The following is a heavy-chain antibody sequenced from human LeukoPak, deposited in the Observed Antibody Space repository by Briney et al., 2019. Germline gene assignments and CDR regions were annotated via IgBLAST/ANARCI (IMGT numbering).Heavy chain of an antibody. CDR3: TRRVVVVAANTSGDY. CDR1: GFTFSGSA. D-gene: IGHD2-15*01. V-gene: IGHV3-73*01. J-gene: IGHJ4*02. Sequence: GGSLRLSCAASGFTFSGSAMHWVRQASGKGLGWVGRIRSKANSYATAYAAAVKGRFTISRDDSKNTAYLQMNSLKTEDTAVYYCTRRVVVVAANTSGDYWGQGTLVTVSS. CDR2: IRSKANSYAT.